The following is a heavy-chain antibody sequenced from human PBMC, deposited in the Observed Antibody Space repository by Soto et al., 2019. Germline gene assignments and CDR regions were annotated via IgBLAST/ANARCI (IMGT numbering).Heavy chain of an antibody. Sequence: GKGLKWVSGINWNGGSTDYAESVKSRFTISRDNAKNYLYLQMNSMRAEDKALFFFFQAEDGIRDVRSVSAFLLNRSSDL. V-gene: IGHV3-20*03. J-gene: IGHJ2*01. CDR3: FQAEDGIRDVRSVSAFLLNRSSDL. D-gene: IGHD3-10*02. CDR2: INWNGGST.